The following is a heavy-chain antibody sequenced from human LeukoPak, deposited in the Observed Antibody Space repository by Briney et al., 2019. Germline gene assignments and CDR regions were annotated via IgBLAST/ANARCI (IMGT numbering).Heavy chain of an antibody. Sequence: PSETLSLTCAVYGGSFSGYYWSWIRQPPGKGLEWIGEINHSGSTNYSPSLKSRVTISVDTSKNQFSLKLSSVTAADTAVYYCARGYCSGGSCYSYYYYNYMDVWGKGTTVTVSS. J-gene: IGHJ6*03. D-gene: IGHD2-15*01. CDR1: GGSFSGYY. CDR2: INHSGST. V-gene: IGHV4-34*01. CDR3: ARGYCSGGSCYSYYYYNYMDV.